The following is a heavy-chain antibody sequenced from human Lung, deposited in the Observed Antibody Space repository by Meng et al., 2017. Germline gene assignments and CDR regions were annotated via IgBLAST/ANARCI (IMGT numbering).Heavy chain of an antibody. V-gene: IGHV3-15*01. CDR2: INSTSDGGTT. Sequence: GGLGKPASSLILSCVDSVFSFREAWMSRVRQAPGEGLEWVGRINSTSDGGTTDYAAPVKGRFTISRDDSKNTLYLQMNSLITEDTAVYFCATGAAAADHWGQGTLVTVSS. D-gene: IGHD6-13*01. CDR3: ATGAAAADH. J-gene: IGHJ4*02. CDR1: VFSFREAW.